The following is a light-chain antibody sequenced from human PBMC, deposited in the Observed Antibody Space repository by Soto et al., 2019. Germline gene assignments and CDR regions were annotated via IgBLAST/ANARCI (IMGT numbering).Light chain of an antibody. CDR1: QSVSSY. CDR2: DAS. Sequence: EIVLTQSPATLSLSPGERATLSCRASQSVSSYLAWYQQKPGQAPRLLIYDASNRAAGIPAKFSGSGSGTDFTRTISSLEPEDFAVYYCQQRSNWLPVTCGGGTMVEIK. J-gene: IGKJ4*02. V-gene: IGKV3-11*01. CDR3: QQRSNWLPVT.